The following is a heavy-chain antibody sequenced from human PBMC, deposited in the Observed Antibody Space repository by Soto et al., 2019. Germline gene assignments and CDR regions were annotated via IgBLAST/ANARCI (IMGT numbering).Heavy chain of an antibody. CDR1: GASISSGGYY. V-gene: IGHV4-30-4*01. J-gene: IGHJ5*02. Sequence: SESLSLTCTVSGASISSGGYYWSWIRQPPGRGLEFIGHIYNTGSTNYNPSLKSRITMSLDTSKNHFSLRLGSVTAADTAMYYCARGGSTVVWFDPWGQGTLVTGSS. D-gene: IGHD3-16*01. CDR2: IYNTGST. CDR3: ARGGSTVVWFDP.